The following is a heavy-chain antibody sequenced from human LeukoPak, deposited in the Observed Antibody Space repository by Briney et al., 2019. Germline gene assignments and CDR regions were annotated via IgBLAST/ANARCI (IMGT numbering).Heavy chain of an antibody. D-gene: IGHD3-16*02. V-gene: IGHV3-30-3*01. CDR1: GFTFSSYA. J-gene: IGHJ4*02. Sequence: GGSLRLSCAASGFTFSSYAMHWVRQAPGKGLEWVAVISYDGSNKYYADSVKGRFTISRDNSKNTLYLQMNSLRAEDTAVYYCARDNAYVRLGELSLGLFGYWGQGTLVTVSS. CDR3: ARDNAYVRLGELSLGLFGY. CDR2: ISYDGSNK.